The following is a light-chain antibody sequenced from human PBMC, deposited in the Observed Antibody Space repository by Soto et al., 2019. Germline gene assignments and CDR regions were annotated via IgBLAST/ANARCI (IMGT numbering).Light chain of an antibody. Sequence: DIQMTQSPSTLSASVGDRVTITCRASQSISSWLAWYQQKPGKDPKLLIYKASTLESGVPSRFSGSGSGTVFTLTISSLQPDDFATYYCQQYNSPGYTFAQGTKLEIK. CDR3: QQYNSPGYT. CDR1: QSISSW. V-gene: IGKV1-5*03. J-gene: IGKJ2*01. CDR2: KAS.